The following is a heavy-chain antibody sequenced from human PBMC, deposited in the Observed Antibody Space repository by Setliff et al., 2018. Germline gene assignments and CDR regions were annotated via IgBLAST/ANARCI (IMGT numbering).Heavy chain of an antibody. CDR3: ARGCAAGACYSDYYYYMDV. CDR1: GYSISSGHF. CDR2: IFHSGST. Sequence: SETLSLTCGVSGYSISSGHFWGWIRQPPGKGLEWLGNIFHSGSTYYNPTLNSRVTMSVDTSKNQFSLMLTSVTAADTAVYYCARGCAAGACYSDYYYYMDVWGKGTTVTVSS. J-gene: IGHJ6*03. D-gene: IGHD2-15*01. V-gene: IGHV4-38-2*01.